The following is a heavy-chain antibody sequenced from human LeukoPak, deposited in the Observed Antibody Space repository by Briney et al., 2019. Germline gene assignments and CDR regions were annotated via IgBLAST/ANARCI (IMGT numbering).Heavy chain of an antibody. V-gene: IGHV1-2*02. D-gene: IGHD6-6*01. Sequence: ASVKVSCKASEYTFTGYYMHWVRQAPGQGLEWMGWINPNSGGTNYAQKFQGRVTMTRDTSISTAYMELSRLRSDDTAVYYCARENSSSSDFDYWGQGTLVTVSS. CDR1: EYTFTGYY. CDR2: INPNSGGT. CDR3: ARENSSSSDFDY. J-gene: IGHJ4*02.